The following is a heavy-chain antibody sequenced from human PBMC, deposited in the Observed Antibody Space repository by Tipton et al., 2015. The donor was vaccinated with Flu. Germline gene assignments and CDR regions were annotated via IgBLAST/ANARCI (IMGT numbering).Heavy chain of an antibody. J-gene: IGHJ4*02. D-gene: IGHD4-17*01. CDR2: IYYSGST. Sequence: TLSLTCVVSGGSISSYYWSWIRQPPGKGLEWIGYIYYSGSTNYNPSLKGRVTISVDTSKNQFSLKLSSVTAADTAVYYCARDYGATDYWGQGTLVTVSS. CDR3: ARDYGATDY. V-gene: IGHV4-59*01. CDR1: GGSISSYY.